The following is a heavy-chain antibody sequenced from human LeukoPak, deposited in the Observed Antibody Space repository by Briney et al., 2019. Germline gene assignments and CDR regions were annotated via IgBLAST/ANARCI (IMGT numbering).Heavy chain of an antibody. CDR1: GFTFSSYA. V-gene: IGHV3-23*01. J-gene: IGHJ4*02. CDR2: ISGSGGST. CDR3: AKGYSGYSYGYYFNY. Sequence: QTGGSLRLSCAASGFTFSSYAMSWVRQAPGKGLEWVSAISGSGGSTYYADSVKGRFTISRDNSKNTLYLQMNSLRAEDTAVYYCAKGYSGYSYGYYFNYWGQGTLVTVSS. D-gene: IGHD5-18*01.